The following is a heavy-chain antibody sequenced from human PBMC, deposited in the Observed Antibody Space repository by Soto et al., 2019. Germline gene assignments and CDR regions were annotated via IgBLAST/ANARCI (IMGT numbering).Heavy chain of an antibody. J-gene: IGHJ3*02. CDR2: ISGSGGST. CDR1: GFTFSSYA. V-gene: IGHV3-23*01. Sequence: GGSLRLSCAASGFTFSSYAMSWVRQAPGKGLEWVSAISGSGGSTYYADSVKGRFTISRDNSKNTLYLQMNSLRAEDTAVYYCAKVPRDRVVHPDAFDIWGQGTMVTVSS. D-gene: IGHD2-15*01. CDR3: AKVPRDRVVHPDAFDI.